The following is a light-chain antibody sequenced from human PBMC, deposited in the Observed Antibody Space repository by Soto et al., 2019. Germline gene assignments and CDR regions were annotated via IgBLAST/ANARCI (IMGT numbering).Light chain of an antibody. CDR1: SSKIGAGYD. J-gene: IGLJ1*01. CDR3: QSYDSSLSAPYV. CDR2: GNS. V-gene: IGLV1-40*01. Sequence: HSVLTQPPSGSGVPGQRGTISCTGSSSKIGAGYDVHWYQQLPGTAPKLLIYGNSNRPSGVPDRFSGSKSGTSASLAITGLQAEDEADYYCQSYDSSLSAPYVFGTGTKVTVL.